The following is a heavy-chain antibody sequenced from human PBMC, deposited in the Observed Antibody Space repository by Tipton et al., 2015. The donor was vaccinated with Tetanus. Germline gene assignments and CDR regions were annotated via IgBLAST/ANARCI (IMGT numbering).Heavy chain of an antibody. V-gene: IGHV4-31*03. CDR1: GGSITNGGYY. CDR2: ISYAGTT. CDR3: VRGRGLGAYSFGFEH. J-gene: IGHJ4*02. Sequence: TLSLTCTVSGGSITNGGYYWSWIRQHPGKGLDWIGYISYAGTTHYNPSLKSRVTISLDRSKNQFSLKLTSVTAADTAVYYCVRGRGLGAYSFGFEHWGQGTLVTVSS. D-gene: IGHD5-12*01.